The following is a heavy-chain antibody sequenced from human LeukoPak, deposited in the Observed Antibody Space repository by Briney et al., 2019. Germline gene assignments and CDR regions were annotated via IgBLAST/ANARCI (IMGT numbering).Heavy chain of an antibody. CDR3: ATYRQVLLPFES. J-gene: IGHJ4*02. CDR2: IFPSGGEI. D-gene: IGHD5-18*01. Sequence: GGSLRLSCAASGFTFGTFAMLWVRQPRGKGLEWVSSIFPSGGEIHYADSVRGRFTISRDNSKSTLFLQMNSLRAEDTAIYYCATYRQVLLPFESWGQGTLVTVSS. V-gene: IGHV3-23*01. CDR1: GFTFGTFA.